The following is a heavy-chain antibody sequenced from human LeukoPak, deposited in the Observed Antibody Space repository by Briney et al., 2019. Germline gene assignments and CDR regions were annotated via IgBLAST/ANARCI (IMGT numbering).Heavy chain of an antibody. D-gene: IGHD2-2*01. J-gene: IGHJ4*02. CDR2: ISYDGSNK. Sequence: PGGSLRLSCAASGFTFSSYGMHWVRQAPGKGLEWVAVISYDGSNKYYADSVKGRFTISRDNSKNTLYLQMNSLRAEDTAVYYCAKDLQDCSSTSCYPPHYFDYWGQGTLVTVSS. CDR1: GFTFSSYG. V-gene: IGHV3-30*18. CDR3: AKDLQDCSSTSCYPPHYFDY.